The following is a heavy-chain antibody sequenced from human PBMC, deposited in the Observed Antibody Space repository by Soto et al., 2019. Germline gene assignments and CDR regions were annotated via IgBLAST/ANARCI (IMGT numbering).Heavy chain of an antibody. CDR1: GYTFTSYG. V-gene: IGHV1-18*01. CDR3: ATDGGYYDSSGYLGYYFDY. D-gene: IGHD3-22*01. J-gene: IGHJ4*02. Sequence: GASVKVSCKASGYTFTSYGISWVRQAPGQGLEWMGWISAYNGNTNYAQKLQGRVTMTTDTSTSTAYMELRSLRSDDTAVYYCATDGGYYDSSGYLGYYFDYWGQGPLVTVSS. CDR2: ISAYNGNT.